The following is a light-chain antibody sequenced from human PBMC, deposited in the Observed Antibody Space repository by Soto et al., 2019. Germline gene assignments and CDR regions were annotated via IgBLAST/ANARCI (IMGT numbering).Light chain of an antibody. CDR1: QSISSW. J-gene: IGKJ2*01. CDR3: QQYNSYYYT. V-gene: IGKV1-5*01. Sequence: DIQMTQSPSTLSASVGDRVTITCRASQSISSWLAWYQQKPGKAPKLLIYDASSLESGVPSRFSGSGSGTEFTLTISSLQPDDFATYHCQQYNSYYYTFGQGTKLEIK. CDR2: DAS.